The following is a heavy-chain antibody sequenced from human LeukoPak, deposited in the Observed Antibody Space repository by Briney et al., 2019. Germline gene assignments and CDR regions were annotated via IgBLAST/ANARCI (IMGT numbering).Heavy chain of an antibody. CDR3: ARVGYCSGGSCSLSWFDP. CDR1: GFTFSSYE. CDR2: ISSSGSTI. V-gene: IGHV3-48*03. J-gene: IGHJ5*02. Sequence: GGSLRLSCAASGFTFSSYEMNWVRQAPGKGLEWVSYISSSGSTIYYADSVKGRFTISRDNAKNSLCLQMNSLRAEDTAVYYCARVGYCSGGSCSLSWFDPWGQGTLVTVSS. D-gene: IGHD2-15*01.